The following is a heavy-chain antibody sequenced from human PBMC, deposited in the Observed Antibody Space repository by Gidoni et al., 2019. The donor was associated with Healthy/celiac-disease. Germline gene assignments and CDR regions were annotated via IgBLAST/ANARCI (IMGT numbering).Heavy chain of an antibody. CDR3: ARDLDSYGFYAFDI. CDR1: GFTFSSYS. V-gene: IGHV3-21*01. Sequence: EVQLVESGGGLVKPGGSLRLSCAASGFTFSSYSMNWVRQAPGKGLGWVSSISSSSSYIYYADSVKGRFTISRDNAKNSLYLQMNSLRAEDTAVYYCARDLDSYGFYAFDIWGQGTMVTVSS. D-gene: IGHD5-18*01. CDR2: ISSSSSYI. J-gene: IGHJ3*02.